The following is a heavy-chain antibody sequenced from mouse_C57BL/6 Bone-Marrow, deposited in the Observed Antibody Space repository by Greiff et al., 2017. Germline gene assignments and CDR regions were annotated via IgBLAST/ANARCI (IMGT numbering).Heavy chain of an antibody. V-gene: IGHV1-63*01. J-gene: IGHJ2*01. CDR3: AVGPHYYGSFYYFDY. CDR2: IYPGGGYT. CDR1: GYTFTNYW. D-gene: IGHD1-1*01. Sequence: VQLQQSGAELVRPGTSVKMSCKASGYTFTNYWIGWAKQRPGHGLEWIGDIYPGGGYTNYNEKFKGKAKLTAYKSSSTAYMQFSSLTSEDSAIYYCAVGPHYYGSFYYFDYWGQGTTLTVSS.